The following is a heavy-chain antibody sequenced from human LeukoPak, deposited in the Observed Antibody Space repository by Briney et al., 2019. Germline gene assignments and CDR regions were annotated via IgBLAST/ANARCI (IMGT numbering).Heavy chain of an antibody. CDR3: ARAGLVMITFGGVFNY. J-gene: IGHJ4*02. V-gene: IGHV3-30-3*01. CDR2: ISYDGSNK. CDR1: GFTFSSHG. D-gene: IGHD3-16*01. Sequence: GGSLRLSCAASGFTFSSHGMHWVRQAPGKGLEWVAVISYDGSNKYYADSVKGRFTISRDNSKNTLYLQTNSLRAEDTAVYYCARAGLVMITFGGVFNYWGQGTLVTVSS.